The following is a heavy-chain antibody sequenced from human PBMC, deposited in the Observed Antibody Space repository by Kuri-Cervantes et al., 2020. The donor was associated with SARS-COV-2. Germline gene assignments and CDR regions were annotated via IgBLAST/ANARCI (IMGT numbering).Heavy chain of an antibody. J-gene: IGHJ6*02. V-gene: IGHV3-33*01. Sequence: GGSLRLSCAASGFTFSSYGMHWVRQAPGKGLEWVAVIWYDGSNKYYADSVKGRFTISRDNSKNTLYLQMNSLKTEDTAVYYCTTGGGYCSSTSCYNYYYYGMDVWGQGTTVTVSS. CDR2: IWYDGSNK. D-gene: IGHD2-2*01. CDR1: GFTFSSYG. CDR3: TTGGGYCSSTSCYNYYYYGMDV.